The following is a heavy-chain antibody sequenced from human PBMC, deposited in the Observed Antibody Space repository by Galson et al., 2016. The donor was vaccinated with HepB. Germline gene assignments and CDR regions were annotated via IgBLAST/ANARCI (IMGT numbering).Heavy chain of an antibody. CDR3: ARVTTVRGYMTH. CDR1: GAPLSDYY. CDR2: IYHRGST. J-gene: IGHJ4*02. Sequence: SETLSLTCAVYGAPLSDYYWAWFRQPPGRGLEWIGEIYHRGSTNYNPSLKRGVSISIDTSKSQFSLNLTSVTAADTAVYYCARVTTVRGYMTHWGQGILVSVSS. V-gene: IGHV4-34*01. D-gene: IGHD3-10*01.